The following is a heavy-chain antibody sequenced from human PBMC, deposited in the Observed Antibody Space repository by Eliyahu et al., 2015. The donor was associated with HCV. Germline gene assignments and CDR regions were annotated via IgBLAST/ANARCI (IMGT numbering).Heavy chain of an antibody. Sequence: EVQLLESGGGLVXPGGSLRXSXXASGFXFNLNAMAWVRRAPGKGLDWVSSINDYGSDKYYADSVRGRFTISRDNSKNTLYLQMNSLRAEDTAMYFCATLGKYCSGFHCYTWGQGTLVAVSS. CDR1: GFXFNLNA. J-gene: IGHJ4*02. CDR3: ATLGKYCSGFHCYT. D-gene: IGHD2-15*01. CDR2: INDYGSDK. V-gene: IGHV3-23*01.